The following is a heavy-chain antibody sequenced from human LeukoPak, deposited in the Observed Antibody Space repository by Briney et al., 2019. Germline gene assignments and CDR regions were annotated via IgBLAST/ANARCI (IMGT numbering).Heavy chain of an antibody. Sequence: SVKVSRKASGGTFSSYAISWVRQAPGQGLEWMGRIIPIFGTANYAQKFQGRVTITADKSTSTAYMELSSLRSEDTAVYYCASANGSSSYYYYYYMDVWGKGPTVTVSS. D-gene: IGHD6-6*01. CDR3: ASANGSSSYYYYYYMDV. CDR2: IIPIFGTA. J-gene: IGHJ6*03. V-gene: IGHV1-69*06. CDR1: GGTFSSYA.